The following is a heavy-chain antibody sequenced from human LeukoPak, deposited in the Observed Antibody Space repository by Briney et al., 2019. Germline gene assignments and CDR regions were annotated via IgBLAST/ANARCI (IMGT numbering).Heavy chain of an antibody. CDR2: ISSGSSTT. Sequence: PGGSLRLSCAASGFTFSPLGMNWVRQAAGRGLEWVSYISSGSSTTYYADSVKGRFTISRDNAKNSLYLQMNSLRDEDTAVYYCARGRGLTLSYHYFDYWGRGTLVTVSS. D-gene: IGHD3-10*01. V-gene: IGHV3-48*02. J-gene: IGHJ4*02. CDR3: ARGRGLTLSYHYFDY. CDR1: GFTFSPLG.